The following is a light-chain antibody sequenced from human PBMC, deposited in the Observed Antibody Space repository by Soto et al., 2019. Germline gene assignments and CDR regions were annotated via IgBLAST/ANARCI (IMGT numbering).Light chain of an antibody. CDR3: QQYNNWPPVT. Sequence: EVVLTQSPVTLSLSPGERATLSCRASQSFRGLLAWYQQKPGQAPRLLIYDASTRATGIPARFSGGGSGTDFTLTISRLEPEDFALYYCQQYNNWPPVTFGQGTRLEIK. J-gene: IGKJ5*01. CDR1: QSFRGL. CDR2: DAS. V-gene: IGKV3-11*01.